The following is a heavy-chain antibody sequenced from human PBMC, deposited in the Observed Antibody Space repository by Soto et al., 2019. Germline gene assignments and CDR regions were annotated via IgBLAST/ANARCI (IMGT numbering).Heavy chain of an antibody. CDR1: GFTFSSYA. J-gene: IGHJ4*02. V-gene: IGHV3-23*01. Sequence: GGSLRLSCAASGFTFSSYAMSWVRQAPGKGLEWVSTISGSGGTTYYADSVKGRFTISRDNSKNTLYLQMNSLRAEDTAVYYCARESEDLTSNFDYWGQGTLVTVSS. CDR3: ARESEDLTSNFDY. CDR2: ISGSGGTT.